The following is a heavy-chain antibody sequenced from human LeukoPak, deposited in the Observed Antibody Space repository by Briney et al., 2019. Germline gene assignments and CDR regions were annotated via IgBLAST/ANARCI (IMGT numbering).Heavy chain of an antibody. CDR1: GFTFSNAR. D-gene: IGHD3-3*01. CDR2: IKSKTDGGTT. V-gene: IGHV3-15*01. Sequence: PGGSLRLSCAASGFTFSNARMSWVRQAPGKGLEWVGRIKSKTDGGTTDYAAPVKGRFTISRDDSKNTLYLQMNSLKTEDTAVYYCTTDFSHRLRFLEWLFYDAFDIWGQGTMVTVSS. CDR3: TTDFSHRLRFLEWLFYDAFDI. J-gene: IGHJ3*02.